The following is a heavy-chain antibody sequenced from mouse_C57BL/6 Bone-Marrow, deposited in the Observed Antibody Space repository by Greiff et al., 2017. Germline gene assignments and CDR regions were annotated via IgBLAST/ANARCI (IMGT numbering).Heavy chain of an antibody. CDR3: ARHPPSYYGSSPDY. Sequence: EVQRVESGGDLVKPGGSLKLSCAASGFTFSSYGMSWVRQTPDKRLEWVATISSGGSYTYYPDSVKGRFTISRDNAKNTLYLQMSSLKSEDTAMYYCARHPPSYYGSSPDYWGQGTTLTVSS. J-gene: IGHJ2*01. CDR2: ISSGGSYT. CDR1: GFTFSSYG. V-gene: IGHV5-6*01. D-gene: IGHD1-1*01.